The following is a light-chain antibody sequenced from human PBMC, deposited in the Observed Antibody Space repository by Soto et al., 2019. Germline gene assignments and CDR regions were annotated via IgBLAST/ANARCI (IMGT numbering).Light chain of an antibody. CDR1: QSVSSSY. Sequence: EIVLTQSPGTLSLSPGERATLSCRASQSVSSSYLAWYQQKPGQAPRLLIYGALSRGTGIPDRFSGSGSGTDFTVTISRLEPEDFAVYYCQQYGSSPWTFGQGTKVEIK. J-gene: IGKJ1*01. CDR3: QQYGSSPWT. V-gene: IGKV3-20*01. CDR2: GAL.